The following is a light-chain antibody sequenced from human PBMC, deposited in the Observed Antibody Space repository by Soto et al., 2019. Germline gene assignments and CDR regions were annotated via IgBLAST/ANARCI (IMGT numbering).Light chain of an antibody. CDR1: SSDVGLYNL. Sequence: QSALTQPASMSGSPGQSITISCTGTSSDVGLYNLVSWYQHLPGKAPKLIIYEVNERPSGISDRFSGSKSGNTASLTISGLRDEDEADYYCCSYVGSSILMFGGGTKVTAL. J-gene: IGLJ3*02. CDR2: EVN. CDR3: CSYVGSSILM. V-gene: IGLV2-23*02.